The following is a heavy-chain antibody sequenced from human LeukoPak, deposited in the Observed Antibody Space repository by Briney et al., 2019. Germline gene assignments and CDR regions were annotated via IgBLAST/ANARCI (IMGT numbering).Heavy chain of an antibody. V-gene: IGHV3-64*01. J-gene: IGHJ4*02. CDR1: GFTFSNYA. CDR2: ISSNGGST. Sequence: PGGSLSLSCAASGFTFSNYAMHWVRQAPGKGLEYVSAISSNGGSTYYANSVKGRFTISRDNSKNTLYLQMGSLRAGDMAVYYCARDRWGCTSTSCYDFGYWGQGTLVTVSS. CDR3: ARDRWGCTSTSCYDFGY. D-gene: IGHD2-2*01.